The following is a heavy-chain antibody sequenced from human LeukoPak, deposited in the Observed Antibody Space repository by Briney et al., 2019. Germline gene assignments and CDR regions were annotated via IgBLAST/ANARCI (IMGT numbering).Heavy chain of an antibody. J-gene: IGHJ4*02. D-gene: IGHD3-3*01. V-gene: IGHV2-5*01. CDR1: GGSISSFYW. Sequence: TLSLTCTVSGGSISSFYWSWIRQPPGKALEWLALIYWNDNKFYSPSLKSRLTITKDTSKNQVVLTMTNMDPVDTATYYCAHGLRGYYGGVDYWGQGTLVTVSS. CDR3: AHGLRGYYGGVDY. CDR2: IYWNDNK.